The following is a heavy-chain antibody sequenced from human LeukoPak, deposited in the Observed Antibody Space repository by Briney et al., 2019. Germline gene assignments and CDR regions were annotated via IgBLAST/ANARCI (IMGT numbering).Heavy chain of an antibody. CDR1: GFTFSSYA. CDR3: ARDGYSSGWYSSWYFDL. D-gene: IGHD6-19*01. Sequence: PGRSLRLSCAASGFTFSSYAMHWVRQAPGKGLEWVAVISYDGSNKYYADSVKGRFTISRDNSKNTLYLQMNSLRAEDTAVYYCARDGYSSGWYSSWYFDLWGRGTLVTVSS. V-gene: IGHV3-30-3*01. J-gene: IGHJ2*01. CDR2: ISYDGSNK.